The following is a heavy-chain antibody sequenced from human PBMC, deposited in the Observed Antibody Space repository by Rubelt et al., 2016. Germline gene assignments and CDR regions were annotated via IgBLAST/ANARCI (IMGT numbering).Heavy chain of an antibody. Sequence: DGTNKYYADSVKGRFTISRDNSENTLYLQMNSLRPEDTAVYYCARDWSAWYSTVDYWGQGTLVTVSS. D-gene: IGHD6-19*01. J-gene: IGHJ4*02. CDR2: DGTNK. CDR3: ARDWSAWYSTVDY. V-gene: IGHV3-30*01.